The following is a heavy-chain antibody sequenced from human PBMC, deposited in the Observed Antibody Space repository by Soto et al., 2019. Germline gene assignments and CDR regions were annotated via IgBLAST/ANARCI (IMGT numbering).Heavy chain of an antibody. V-gene: IGHV3-30*18. CDR1: GFSFSSYG. CDR3: VKDKAGRASFDS. D-gene: IGHD3-16*01. Sequence: QVQLVESGGGVAQPGGSLRLSCVGSGFSFSSYGMHWVRQAPGKGLEWVAVRSYDGVNKYYADSVKGRFTISSDNSKNTLYLQMNSLSTGDTAVYYCVKDKAGRASFDSWGQGTLVSVSS. J-gene: IGHJ4*02. CDR2: RSYDGVNK.